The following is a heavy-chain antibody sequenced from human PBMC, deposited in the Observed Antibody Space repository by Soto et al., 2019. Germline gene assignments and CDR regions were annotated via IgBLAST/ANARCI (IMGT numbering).Heavy chain of an antibody. CDR3: ARGPYGVDC. D-gene: IGHD3-16*01. Sequence: QVQLQQWGAGLLKPSETLSLTCGVYGGSFSGYYWSWIRQPPGKGLEWIGEINHSGSTNYNPSLKSRVTISVDTSQNQFSLKLNSVSAADTAVYYCARGPYGVDCWGPGTLVTVSS. CDR1: GGSFSGYY. J-gene: IGHJ4*02. CDR2: INHSGST. V-gene: IGHV4-34*01.